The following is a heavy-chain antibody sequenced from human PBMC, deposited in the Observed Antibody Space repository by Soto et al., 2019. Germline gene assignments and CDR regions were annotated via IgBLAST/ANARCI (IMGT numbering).Heavy chain of an antibody. CDR2: INYGGST. D-gene: IGHD3-9*01. V-gene: IGHV4-34*01. Sequence: SETLSLTCAVYGGSFSGYYWSWIRQPPGKGLEWIGEINYGGSTNYNPSLKSRVTISVDTSKNQFSLKLSSVTAADTAVYYCASPRDILTEPFDYWGQGTLVTVSS. CDR3: ASPRDILTEPFDY. J-gene: IGHJ4*01. CDR1: GGSFSGYY.